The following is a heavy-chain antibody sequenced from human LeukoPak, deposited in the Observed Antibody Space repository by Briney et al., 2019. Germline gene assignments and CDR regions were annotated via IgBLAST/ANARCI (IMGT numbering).Heavy chain of an antibody. Sequence: GGSLRLSCAASGFTFDDYAMHWVRQAPGKGLEWVSGISWNSGSIGYADSVKGRFTISRDNAKNSLYLQMNSLRAEDTAVYYCARVGHTMVPQYFDLWGRGTLVTVSS. CDR2: ISWNSGSI. CDR3: ARVGHTMVPQYFDL. CDR1: GFTFDDYA. V-gene: IGHV3-9*01. J-gene: IGHJ2*01. D-gene: IGHD3-10*01.